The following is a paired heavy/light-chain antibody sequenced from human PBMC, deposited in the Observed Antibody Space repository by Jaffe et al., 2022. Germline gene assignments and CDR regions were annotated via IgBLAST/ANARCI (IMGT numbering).Light chain of an antibody. V-gene: IGKV2-28*01. Sequence: DIVMTQSPLSLPVTPGEPASISCRSSQSLLHSNGYNYLDWYLQKPGQSPQLLIYLGSNRASGVPDRFSGSGSGTDFTLKISRVEAEDVGVYYCMQALQTLTFGQGTKLEIK. CDR3: MQALQTLT. J-gene: IGKJ2*01. CDR2: LGS. CDR1: QSLLHSNGYNY.
Heavy chain of an antibody. Sequence: EVQLLESGGGLVQPGGSLRLSCAASGFTFSSYAMSWVRQAPGKGLEWVSAISGSGGSTYYADSVKGRFTISRDNSKNTLYLQMNSLRAEDTAVYYCAKDLTSTYYDFWSGYYAQSGPWGQGTLVTVSS. CDR3: AKDLTSTYYDFWSGYYAQSGP. CDR2: ISGSGGST. CDR1: GFTFSSYA. D-gene: IGHD3-3*01. J-gene: IGHJ5*02. V-gene: IGHV3-23*01.